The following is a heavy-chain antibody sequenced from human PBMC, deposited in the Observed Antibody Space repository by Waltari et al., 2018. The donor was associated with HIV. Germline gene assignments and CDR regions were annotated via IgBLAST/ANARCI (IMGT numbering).Heavy chain of an antibody. CDR3: ARGDVVVVVAATPGCYDY. Sequence: QVQLQQWGAGLLKPSETLSLTCAVYGGSFSGYYWSWIRQPPGKGLEWIGEINHSGSTNYNPSLKSRVTISVDTSKNQFSLKLSSVTAADTAVYYCARGDVVVVVAATPGCYDYWGQGTLVTVSS. CDR2: INHSGST. J-gene: IGHJ4*02. D-gene: IGHD2-15*01. V-gene: IGHV4-34*01. CDR1: GGSFSGYY.